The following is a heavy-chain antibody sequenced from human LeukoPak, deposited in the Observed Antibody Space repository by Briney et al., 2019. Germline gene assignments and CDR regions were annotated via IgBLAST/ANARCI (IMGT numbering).Heavy chain of an antibody. D-gene: IGHD6-19*01. J-gene: IGHJ6*02. CDR2: ISGSGGST. V-gene: IGHV3-23*01. CDR1: GFTFSSYA. CDR3: AKAGYSSGWFPGSYYYYGMDV. Sequence: GGSLRLSCAASGFTFSSYAMSWVRQAPGKGLEWVSAISGSGGSTYYADSAKGRFTISRDNSKNTLYLQMNSLRAEDTAVYYCAKAGYSSGWFPGSYYYYGMDVWGQGTTVTVSS.